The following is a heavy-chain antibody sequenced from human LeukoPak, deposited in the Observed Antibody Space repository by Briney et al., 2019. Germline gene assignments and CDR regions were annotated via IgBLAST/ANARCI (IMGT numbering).Heavy chain of an antibody. D-gene: IGHD2-21*02. Sequence: GASVKVSCKASGYTFASYGISWVRQAPGQGLEWMGWISAYNGNTNYAQKLQGRVTMTTDTSTSTAYMELRSLRSEDTAVYYCARDAVVVVTGDPAEYFQHWGQGTLVTVSS. CDR2: ISAYNGNT. CDR1: GYTFASYG. J-gene: IGHJ1*01. V-gene: IGHV1-18*01. CDR3: ARDAVVVVTGDPAEYFQH.